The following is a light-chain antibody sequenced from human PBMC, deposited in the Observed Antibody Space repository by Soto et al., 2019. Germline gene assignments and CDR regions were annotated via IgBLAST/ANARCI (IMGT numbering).Light chain of an antibody. J-gene: IGKJ2*01. V-gene: IGKV3-20*01. CDR3: QQNGSSPPYT. Sequence: VLTQSPGTLSLSPGERATLSCRASQSVSNNYFAWYQQKPGQAPRLLIFGSSDRATGIPDRFSGSGSGTDFTLTISRLEPEDFAVYYCQQNGSSPPYTFGQGTKLEIK. CDR1: QSVSNNY. CDR2: GSS.